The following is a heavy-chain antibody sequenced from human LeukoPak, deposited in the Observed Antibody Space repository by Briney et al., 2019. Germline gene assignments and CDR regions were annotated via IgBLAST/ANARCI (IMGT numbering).Heavy chain of an antibody. D-gene: IGHD4-23*01. CDR1: GYTFTSNY. V-gene: IGHV1-46*01. J-gene: IGHJ4*02. CDR3: ARGWLAESTVVTPYNY. CDR2: IYPRDGST. Sequence: ASVKASCKASGYTFTSNYIHWVRQAPGQGLEWMGMIYPRDGSTSYAQKFQGRVTVTRDTSTSTVHMELSGLRSEDTAVYYCARGWLAESTVVTPYNYWGQGTLVTVSS.